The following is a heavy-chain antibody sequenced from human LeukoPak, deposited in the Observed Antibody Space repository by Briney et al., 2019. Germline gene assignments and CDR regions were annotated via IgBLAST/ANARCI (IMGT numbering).Heavy chain of an antibody. CDR1: GGSISSGGYY. CDR2: IYHSGST. D-gene: IGHD5/OR15-5a*01. V-gene: IGHV4-30-2*01. J-gene: IGHJ6*04. Sequence: PSETLSLTCTVSGGSISSGGYYWSWIRQPPGKGLEWIGYIYHSGSTYYNPSLKSRVTISVDRSKNQFSLKLSSVTAADTAVYYCARDLSLDVWGKGTTVTVSS. CDR3: ARDLSLDV.